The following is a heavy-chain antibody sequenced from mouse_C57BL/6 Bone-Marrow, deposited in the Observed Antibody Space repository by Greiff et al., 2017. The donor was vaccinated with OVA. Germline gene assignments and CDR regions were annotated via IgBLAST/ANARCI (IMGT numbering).Heavy chain of an antibody. CDR3: ARSPDYYGRDY. CDR1: GSTFTSYW. CDR2: IHPNSGST. D-gene: IGHD1-1*01. V-gene: IGHV1-64*01. Sequence: VPLQQPGAELVKPGASVQLSCKASGSTFTSYWMHWVKQRPGQGLEWIGMIHPNSGSTNYNEKFKSKATLTVDKSSSTAYMQLSSLTSEDSAVYYCARSPDYYGRDYWGQGTTLTVSS. J-gene: IGHJ2*01.